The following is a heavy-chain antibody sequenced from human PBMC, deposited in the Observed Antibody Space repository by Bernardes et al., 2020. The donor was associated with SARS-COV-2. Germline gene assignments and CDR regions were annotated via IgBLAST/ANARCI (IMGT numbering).Heavy chain of an antibody. CDR3: ARIDEVTGRDY. D-gene: IGHD6-19*01. V-gene: IGHV3-23*01. CDR1: GFSVGEYA. Sequence: GGSLRLSCAASGFSVGEYAMSWVRQAPGKGLEWVSGISGSGDITNYADSVKGRFTISRDISKNTVYLQMSTLRAGDTAVYYCARIDEVTGRDYWGQGTLVTVSS. CDR2: ISGSGDIT. J-gene: IGHJ4*02.